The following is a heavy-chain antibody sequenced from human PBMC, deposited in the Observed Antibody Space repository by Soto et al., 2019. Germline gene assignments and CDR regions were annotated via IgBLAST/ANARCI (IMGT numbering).Heavy chain of an antibody. CDR2: ISYDGSNK. D-gene: IGHD1-7*01. Sequence: GGTLRLSCAASGFTFSSYAMHWVRQAPGKGLEWVAVISYDGSNKYYADSVKGRFTISRDNSKNTLYLQMNSLRAEDTAVYYCARVADKTTYYYYGMDVWGQGTTVTV. CDR3: ARVADKTTYYYYGMDV. J-gene: IGHJ6*02. V-gene: IGHV3-30-3*01. CDR1: GFTFSSYA.